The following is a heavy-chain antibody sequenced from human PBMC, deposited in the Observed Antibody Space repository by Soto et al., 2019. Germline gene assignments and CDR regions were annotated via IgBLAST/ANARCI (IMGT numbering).Heavy chain of an antibody. V-gene: IGHV4-39*01. Sequence: QLQLQESGPGLVKPSETLSLTCTVSGGSISNSDYYCGWIRQSPGKGLEWIGSIYYSGTNFYDPSLRSRLSMSVDTSKNQFSLRLNSVTAADTAVDYCARQARGTTWSDFDYWSQGTLVTVSS. J-gene: IGHJ4*02. D-gene: IGHD1-7*01. CDR1: GGSISNSDYY. CDR3: ARQARGTTWSDFDY. CDR2: IYYSGTN.